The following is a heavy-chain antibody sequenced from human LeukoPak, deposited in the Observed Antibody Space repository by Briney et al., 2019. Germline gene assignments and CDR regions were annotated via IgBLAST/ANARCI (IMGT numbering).Heavy chain of an antibody. V-gene: IGHV3-64*01. CDR2: ISSNGGST. D-gene: IGHD3-9*01. J-gene: IGHJ4*02. CDR3: ARGEATPYDILTGYYFDY. Sequence: GGSLRLSCAASGFTFSSYAMHWVRQAPGKGLEYVSAISSNGGSTYYANSVKGRFTISRDNSKNTPYLQMGSLRAEDMAVYYCARGEATPYDILTGYYFDYWGQGTLVTVSS. CDR1: GFTFSSYA.